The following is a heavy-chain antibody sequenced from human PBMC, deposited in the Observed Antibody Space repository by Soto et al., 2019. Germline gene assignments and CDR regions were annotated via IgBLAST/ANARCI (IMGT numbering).Heavy chain of an antibody. CDR3: AKWIHVNWNYAAFHN. CDR2: ITAIGGNT. J-gene: IGHJ3*02. D-gene: IGHD1-7*01. Sequence: GGSLRLSCAASGFTFSSYSMSWVRQAPGKGLEWVSYITAIGGNTYYADSVKGRFTISRDNSKYTLYLQMNSLRAEDTAVYYCAKWIHVNWNYAAFHNWGQGTMVTVSS. CDR1: GFTFSSYS. V-gene: IGHV3-23*01.